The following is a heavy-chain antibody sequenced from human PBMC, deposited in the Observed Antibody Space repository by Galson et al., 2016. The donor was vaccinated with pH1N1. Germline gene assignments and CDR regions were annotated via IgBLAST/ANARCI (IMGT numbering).Heavy chain of an antibody. V-gene: IGHV1-69*06. D-gene: IGHD4-17*01. CDR3: VRSYYGDYVGESDY. Sequence: SVKVSCKASGGTFNKYAFTWVRQAPGQGLEWMGELIPLFGTVNYAPEVQGRLSITADTSSSTDTSSSTAYMELSSLRSEDTAVYYCVRSYYGDYVGESDYWGQGTLVTVSS. CDR1: GGTFNKYA. J-gene: IGHJ4*02. CDR2: LIPLFGTV.